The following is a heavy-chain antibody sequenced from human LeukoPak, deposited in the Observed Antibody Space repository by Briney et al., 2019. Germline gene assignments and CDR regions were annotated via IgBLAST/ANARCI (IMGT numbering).Heavy chain of an antibody. CDR1: GYTFTSYD. CDR3: ASVYSYGYLGY. V-gene: IGHV1-8*01. Sequence: ASVKVSCKASGYTFTSYDIKWVREATGQGLEEVGRINPTSGNTGYAQKFQGRVTMPRNTYISTAYMEPSSLRSDDTDVYYCASVYSYGYLGYWGQGTLVTVSP. CDR2: INPTSGNT. D-gene: IGHD5-18*01. J-gene: IGHJ4*02.